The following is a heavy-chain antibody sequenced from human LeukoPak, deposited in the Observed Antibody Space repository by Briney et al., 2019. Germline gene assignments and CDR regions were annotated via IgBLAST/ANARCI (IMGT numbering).Heavy chain of an antibody. CDR2: IIPIFGTA. D-gene: IGHD2-8*01. Sequence: GASVKVSCKASGYTFTSYGISWVRQAPGQGLEWMGGIIPIFGTANYAQKFQGRVTITADKSTSAAYMELSSLRSEDTAVYYCASVGYCTNGVSCSPLGEPVDYWGQGTLVTVSS. CDR1: GYTFTSYG. CDR3: ASVGYCTNGVSCSPLGEPVDY. V-gene: IGHV1-69*06. J-gene: IGHJ4*02.